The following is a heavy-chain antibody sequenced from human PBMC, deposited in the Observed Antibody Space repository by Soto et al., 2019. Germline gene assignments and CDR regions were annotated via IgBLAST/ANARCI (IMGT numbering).Heavy chain of an antibody. CDR3: AGRGPRGVPAAPPALYYLDY. CDR2: INHSGST. V-gene: IGHV4-34*01. Sequence: SETLSLTFAVYGGSFSGYYWSWIRQPPGKGLEWIGEINHSGSTNYNPSLKSRVTISVDTSKNQFSLKLSSVTAADTAVYYCAGRGPRGVPAAPPALYYLDYWRQGTLVTVSS. J-gene: IGHJ4*02. D-gene: IGHD2-2*01. CDR1: GGSFSGYY.